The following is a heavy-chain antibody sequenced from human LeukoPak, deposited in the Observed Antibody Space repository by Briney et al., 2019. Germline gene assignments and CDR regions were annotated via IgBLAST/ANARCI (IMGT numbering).Heavy chain of an antibody. V-gene: IGHV3-30-3*01. CDR3: ARVSSSPYYFDY. Sequence: PGGSLRLSCAASGFTFSSYAMHWVRQAPGKGLEWVAVISYDGSNKYYADSVKGRFTISRDNSKNTLYLQMNSLRAEDTAVYYCARVSSSPYYFDYWGQGTLVTVSS. D-gene: IGHD6-19*01. J-gene: IGHJ4*02. CDR2: ISYDGSNK. CDR1: GFTFSSYA.